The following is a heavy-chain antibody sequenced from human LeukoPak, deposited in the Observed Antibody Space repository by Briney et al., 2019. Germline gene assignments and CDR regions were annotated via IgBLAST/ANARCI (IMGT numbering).Heavy chain of an antibody. Sequence: MASETLSLTCTVSGGSFSSFYWSWIRQPPGKGLEWIGYTYYSGNTDYNPSLKSRVTISVDTSKNQFSLKLSSVTAADTAVYYCARFSMKDWFFDYWGQGTLVTVSS. J-gene: IGHJ4*02. D-gene: IGHD3-9*01. CDR2: TYYSGNT. CDR1: GGSFSSFY. V-gene: IGHV4-59*01. CDR3: ARFSMKDWFFDY.